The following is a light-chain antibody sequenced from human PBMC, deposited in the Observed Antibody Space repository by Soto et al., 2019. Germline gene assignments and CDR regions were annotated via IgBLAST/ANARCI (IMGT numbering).Light chain of an antibody. Sequence: EIVMTQSPATLSVSPGERATLSCRASQSVNTKLAWYQQKPGQVPRLLIYAASTRATGVPARFSGSGSGTDFTLTIRSLQSEDFAVYYCQQYNNWPRTFGQGTKVEIK. V-gene: IGKV3-15*01. CDR2: AAS. CDR3: QQYNNWPRT. CDR1: QSVNTK. J-gene: IGKJ1*01.